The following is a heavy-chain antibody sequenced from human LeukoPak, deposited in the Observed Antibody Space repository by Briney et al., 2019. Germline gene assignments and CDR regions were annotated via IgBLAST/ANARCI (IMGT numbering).Heavy chain of an antibody. Sequence: SETLSLTCTVSGGSISSYYWSWIRQPPGKGLEWIGYIYYSGSTNYNPSLKSRVTISVDTSKDQFSLKLSSVTAADTAVYYCAGDGGYGDLHWGQGTLVTVSS. J-gene: IGHJ4*02. D-gene: IGHD1-26*01. CDR3: AGDGGYGDLH. CDR1: GGSISSYY. CDR2: IYYSGST. V-gene: IGHV4-59*01.